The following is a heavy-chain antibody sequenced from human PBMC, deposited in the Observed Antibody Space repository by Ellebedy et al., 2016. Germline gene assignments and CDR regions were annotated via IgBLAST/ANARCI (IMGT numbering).Heavy chain of an antibody. CDR2: LSTSSSFI. D-gene: IGHD3-22*01. J-gene: IGHJ4*02. CDR1: GFKFSGYS. CDR3: ASGPRSDYYDTSGYYYPFDY. V-gene: IGHV3-21*01. Sequence: GESLKISXAISGFKFSGYSMSWVRQAPGKGLEWVSFLSTSSSFIHYEDSVKGRFTISRDNSKNTLYLQMNSLRAEDTAVYLCASGPRSDYYDTSGYYYPFDYWGQGTLVTVSS.